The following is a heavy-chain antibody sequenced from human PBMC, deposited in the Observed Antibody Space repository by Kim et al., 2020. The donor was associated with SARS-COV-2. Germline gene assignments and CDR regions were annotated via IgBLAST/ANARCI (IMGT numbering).Heavy chain of an antibody. D-gene: IGHD2-2*01. V-gene: IGHV4-34*01. Sequence: PSLKSRVTISVDTSKNQFSLKLSSVTAADTAVYYCAAVVIVPAAAGFIQHWGQGTLVTVSS. CDR3: AAVVIVPAAAGFIQH. J-gene: IGHJ1*01.